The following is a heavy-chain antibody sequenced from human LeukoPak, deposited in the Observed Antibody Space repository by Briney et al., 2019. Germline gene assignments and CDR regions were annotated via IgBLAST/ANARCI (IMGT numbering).Heavy chain of an antibody. CDR2: IYYNGNT. CDR1: GGSITRYY. D-gene: IGHD2-2*01. CDR3: ARRRTTGLSGYMDV. J-gene: IGHJ6*03. Sequence: SETLSLTCTVSGGSITRYYWSWIRQPPGKGLEGIGNIYYNGNTNYNPSLESRVHISVATSKKQFSLQLSSVTAADTAVYWCARRRTTGLSGYMDVWGKGTTVTVSS. V-gene: IGHV4-59*08.